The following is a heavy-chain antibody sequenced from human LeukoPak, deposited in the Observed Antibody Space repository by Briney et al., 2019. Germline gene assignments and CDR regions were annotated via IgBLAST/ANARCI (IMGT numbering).Heavy chain of an antibody. CDR3: ARDRDGRDWNTWQRYYFDS. CDR2: INNVGSHI. J-gene: IGHJ4*02. V-gene: IGHV3-21*01. Sequence: GGSLRLSCAASGFTFSSSAMNWVRQAPGKGLEWVSSINNVGSHIYYADSVKGRFTISRDNAKNSLYLQMNSLRAEDTAVYYCARDRDGRDWNTWQRYYFDSWGQGTLVTVSS. D-gene: IGHD1/OR15-1a*01. CDR1: GFTFSSSA.